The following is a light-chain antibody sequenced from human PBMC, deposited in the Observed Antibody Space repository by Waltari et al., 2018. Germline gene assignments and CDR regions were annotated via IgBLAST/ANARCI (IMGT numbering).Light chain of an antibody. J-gene: IGLJ2*01. V-gene: IGLV2-11*01. CDR1: SSDVGGYNY. Sequence: QSALTQPRSVSGSPGQSVTISCTGTSSDVGGYNYVSWYQQHPGKAPKLMIYDVSKRPSGVPDRFSGSNSGNTASLTISGLQAEDEADYYCCSYAGSYTFAVFGGGTKLTVL. CDR3: CSYAGSYTFAV. CDR2: DVS.